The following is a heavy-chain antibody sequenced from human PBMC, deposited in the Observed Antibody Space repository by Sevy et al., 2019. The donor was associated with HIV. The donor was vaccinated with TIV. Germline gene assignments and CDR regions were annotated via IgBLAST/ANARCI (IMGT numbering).Heavy chain of an antibody. V-gene: IGHV1-69*13. CDR1: GSTFKNYA. CDR3: ARGITLIVGGGYYFDY. Sequence: ASVKVAGKASGSTFKNYAISWVRQAPGQGLEWMGDIIPIFGTTNYAQKCQDRVTITADESTSTVYMELSSLRSEDTAVYYCARGITLIVGGGYYFDYWGQGTLVTVSS. J-gene: IGHJ4*02. D-gene: IGHD3-22*01. CDR2: IIPIFGTT.